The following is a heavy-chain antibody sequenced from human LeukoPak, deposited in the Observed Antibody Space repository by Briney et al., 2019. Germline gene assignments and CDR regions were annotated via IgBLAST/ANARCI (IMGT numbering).Heavy chain of an antibody. V-gene: IGHV3-53*01. CDR1: GFTVSSNY. J-gene: IGHJ5*02. D-gene: IGHD3-10*01. CDR3: ASTGLPRNNWFDP. CDR2: IYSGGST. Sequence: GGSLRLSCAASGFTVSSNYMSWVRQAPGKGLEWVSLIYSGGSTYHADSVKGRFTISRDNSKNTLYLQMNSLRAEDTAVYYCASTGLPRNNWFDPWGQGTLVTVSS.